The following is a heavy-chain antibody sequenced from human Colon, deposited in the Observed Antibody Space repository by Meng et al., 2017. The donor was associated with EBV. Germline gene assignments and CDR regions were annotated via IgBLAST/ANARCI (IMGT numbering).Heavy chain of an antibody. V-gene: IGHV4-4*02. D-gene: IGHD2-2*01. CDR1: AGSSSTSDW. CDR2: IYRGGGT. CDR3: ARVRVIPAAVGFDY. Sequence: QVQEVGPGCVGPSGTLSVTVTVTAGSSSTSDWGSWVRQPPGKGLEWIGEIYRGGGTNYNPSFKSRVTISVDTANNPFSLKLSYVTAADTAVYYCARVRVIPAAVGFDYWGQGTLVTVSS. J-gene: IGHJ4*02.